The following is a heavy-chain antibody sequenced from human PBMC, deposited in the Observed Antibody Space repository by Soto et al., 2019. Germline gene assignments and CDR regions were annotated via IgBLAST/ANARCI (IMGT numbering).Heavy chain of an antibody. V-gene: IGHV3-9*01. J-gene: IGHJ4*02. Sequence: EVQLVESGGGLVQPGRSLRLSCIVSGFTFDDYAMHWVRQPPGKGLEWVSGIPHNGGDIGYADSVRGRFTISRDNAKKSLFLQMNSLRPEDTALYYCVKDRDGGYSGYGPELDYWGQGT. CDR2: IPHNGGDI. CDR1: GFTFDDYA. D-gene: IGHD5-12*01. CDR3: VKDRDGGYSGYGPELDY.